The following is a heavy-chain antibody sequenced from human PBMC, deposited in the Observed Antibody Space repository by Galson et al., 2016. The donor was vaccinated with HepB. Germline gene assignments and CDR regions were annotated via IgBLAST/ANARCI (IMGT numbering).Heavy chain of an antibody. V-gene: IGHV3-48*02. Sequence: SLRLSCAASGFSFSTYGMNWVRQAPGKGLEWLSYISGSSSNIYYADSVKGRFTISRDNDKNSLHLQMNSLRDEDTAVYYCVRYYDSSGYCSQHCGMDVWGQGTTVTVS. CDR3: VRYYDSSGYCSQHCGMDV. CDR1: GFSFSTYG. D-gene: IGHD3-22*01. J-gene: IGHJ6*02. CDR2: ISGSSSNI.